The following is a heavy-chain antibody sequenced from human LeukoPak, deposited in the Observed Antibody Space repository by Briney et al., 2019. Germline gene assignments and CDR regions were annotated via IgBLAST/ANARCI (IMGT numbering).Heavy chain of an antibody. CDR2: ISGSGGST. Sequence: GGSLRLSCAASGFTFSSYAMSWVRQAPGKGLGWVSAISGSGGSTYYADSVKGRFTISRDNSKNTLYLQMNSLRAEDTAVYYCAKVAGLIVGGGRDSYFDYWGQGTLVTVSS. CDR3: AKVAGLIVGGGRDSYFDY. V-gene: IGHV3-23*01. CDR1: GFTFSSYA. D-gene: IGHD3-22*01. J-gene: IGHJ4*02.